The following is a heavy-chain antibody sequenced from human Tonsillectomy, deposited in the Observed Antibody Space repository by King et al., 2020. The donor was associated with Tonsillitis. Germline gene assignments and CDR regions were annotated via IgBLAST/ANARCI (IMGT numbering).Heavy chain of an antibody. Sequence: QLQESGPGLVKPSETLSLICTVSGGSISNYYWSWIRQPAGKGLEWIGRIYTSGSTNYNPSLKSRVTMSLDTSKNQLSLKLSSVTAADTAVYYCARGRGVRQQRRTGLWSSSWSENGASYYYYSMDDWGQGTTVTVSS. CDR1: GGSISNYY. D-gene: IGHD6-13*01. CDR2: IYTSGST. CDR3: ARGRGVRQQRRTGLWSSSWSENGASYYYYSMDD. V-gene: IGHV4-4*07. J-gene: IGHJ6*02.